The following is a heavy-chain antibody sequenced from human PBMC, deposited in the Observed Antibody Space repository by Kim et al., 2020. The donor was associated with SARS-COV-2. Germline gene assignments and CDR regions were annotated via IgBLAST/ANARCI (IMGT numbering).Heavy chain of an antibody. CDR3: AKIYDSSFPGNY. D-gene: IGHD3-22*01. Sequence: SETLSLTCTVSGDSISSSGHYWGWIRQPPGKGLEWIGSIYYSGNPYNNPSLKSRLTISLDTSRSQFSLKLNSVTAADTAVYYCAKIYDSSFPGNYWGQGT. J-gene: IGHJ4*02. CDR1: GDSISSSGHY. V-gene: IGHV4-39*01. CDR2: IYYSGNP.